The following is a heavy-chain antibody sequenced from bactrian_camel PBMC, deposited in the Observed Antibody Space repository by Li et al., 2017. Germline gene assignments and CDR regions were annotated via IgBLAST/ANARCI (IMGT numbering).Heavy chain of an antibody. CDR3: ARQPRFSH. CDR2: IDTDGST. V-gene: IGHV3S10*01. Sequence: VQLVESGGGSVQAGGSLRLSCAASGITFTTNYMNWVRQAPGKGLEWVSTIDTDGSTRYADSVKGRFTISRDNAKNTVYLRMDNLKTEDTAMYYCARQPRFSHWGQGTQVTVS. CDR1: GITFTTNY. J-gene: IGHJ4*01.